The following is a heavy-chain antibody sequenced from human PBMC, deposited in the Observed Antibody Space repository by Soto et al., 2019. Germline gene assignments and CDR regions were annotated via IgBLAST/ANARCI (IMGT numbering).Heavy chain of an antibody. CDR1: GYSFTSYW. Sequence: PGESLKISCKGSGYSFTSYWIGWVRQMPGKGLEWMGIIYPGDSDTRYSPSFQGQVTISADKSISTAYLQWSSLKASDTAIYYCAKGPRELFRYNWFDPWGQGTLVTVSS. CDR3: AKGPRELFRYNWFDP. CDR2: IYPGDSDT. J-gene: IGHJ5*02. D-gene: IGHD3-10*01. V-gene: IGHV5-51*01.